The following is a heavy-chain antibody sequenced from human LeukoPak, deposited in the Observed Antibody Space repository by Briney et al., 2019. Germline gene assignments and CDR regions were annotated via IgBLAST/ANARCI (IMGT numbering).Heavy chain of an antibody. V-gene: IGHV3-21*01. CDR1: GFTFSTYW. D-gene: IGHD3-22*01. CDR3: AREFDSSGYPTSFDY. Sequence: GGSLRLSCAASGFTFSTYWMSWVRQTPGKGLEWVSSISSSSSYIYYADSVKGRFTISRDNAKNSLYLQMNSLRAEDTAVYYCAREFDSSGYPTSFDYWGQGTLVTVSS. CDR2: ISSSSSYI. J-gene: IGHJ4*02.